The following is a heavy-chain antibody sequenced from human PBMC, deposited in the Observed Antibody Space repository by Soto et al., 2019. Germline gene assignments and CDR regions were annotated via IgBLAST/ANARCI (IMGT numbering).Heavy chain of an antibody. J-gene: IGHJ5*02. CDR1: GAPMSSPY. V-gene: IGHV4-59*11. CDR3: ARKLKDLWSGYYLDX. CDR2: IHYTGST. Sequence: SETLSLTCTVSGAPMSSPYWNWIRQTPGKGLEWIFYIHYTGSTSYNNSLESRVTICLDASRTRCSLKLSSVTAAETAFYYCARKLKDLWSGYYLDXWGQVALVPVSX. D-gene: IGHD3-3*01.